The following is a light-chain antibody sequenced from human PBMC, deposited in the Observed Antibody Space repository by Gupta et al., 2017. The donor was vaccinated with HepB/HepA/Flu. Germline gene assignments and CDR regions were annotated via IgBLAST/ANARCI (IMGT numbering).Light chain of an antibody. CDR2: DAS. Sequence: DIQLTQSPSSLSASVGDRVTITCQASQDMSNYLDWYQQKPGQAPKLLIYDASNWATGVPARFSGSGSGTDFTFTISSLQPEDIAAYYCQQYVKRPLTFGGGTKVEIK. CDR1: QDMSNY. CDR3: QQYVKRPLT. J-gene: IGKJ4*01. V-gene: IGKV1-33*01.